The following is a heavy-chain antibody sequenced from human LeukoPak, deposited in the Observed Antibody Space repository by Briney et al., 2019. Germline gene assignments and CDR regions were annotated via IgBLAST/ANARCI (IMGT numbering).Heavy chain of an antibody. CDR3: ARGDYYGMDV. CDR2: ISSGRRYI. Sequence: PGGSLRLSCAASGFTFSSYAMSWVRQAPGKGLEWVSSISSGRRYIYYADSVKGRFTISRDNAKNSLYLQMNSLRAEDTAVYYCARGDYYGMDVWGQGTTVTVSS. J-gene: IGHJ6*02. CDR1: GFTFSSYA. V-gene: IGHV3-21*01.